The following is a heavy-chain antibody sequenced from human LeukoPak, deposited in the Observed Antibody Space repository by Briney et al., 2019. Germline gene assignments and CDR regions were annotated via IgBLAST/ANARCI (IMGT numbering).Heavy chain of an antibody. D-gene: IGHD6-13*01. CDR3: ARGGISSSWSEGAFDI. V-gene: IGHV3-66*02. CDR1: GFTVSSIY. Sequence: GGSLRLSCGASGFTVSSIYKSWVRQAPGKGLEWVSIIYTGGSTHYADSVKGRFTISRDNSKNTLYLQMNSLRVEDTAVYYCARGGISSSWSEGAFDIWGQGTMVTVSS. CDR2: IYTGGST. J-gene: IGHJ3*02.